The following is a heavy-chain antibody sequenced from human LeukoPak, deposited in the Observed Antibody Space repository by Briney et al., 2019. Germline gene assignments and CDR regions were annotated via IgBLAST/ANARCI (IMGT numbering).Heavy chain of an antibody. D-gene: IGHD6-19*01. CDR1: GYTFTTYG. Sequence: ASVKVSCKSSGYTFTTYGISWMRQAPGQSLEWMGWISPYNSNTKYAQKLQGRVTMTTDTSTNTAYMEVRSLRSDDTDVYYCAREAPVAAGSDAFDIWGQGTMVTVSS. J-gene: IGHJ3*02. V-gene: IGHV1-18*01. CDR2: ISPYNSNT. CDR3: AREAPVAAGSDAFDI.